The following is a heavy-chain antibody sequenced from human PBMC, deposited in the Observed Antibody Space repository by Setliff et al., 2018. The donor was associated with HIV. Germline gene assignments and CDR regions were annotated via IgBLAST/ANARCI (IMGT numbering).Heavy chain of an antibody. D-gene: IGHD1-26*01. CDR2: INPNSGDT. CDR3: ARLWENWPGPHYYFDY. CDR1: GYIFTVYH. J-gene: IGHJ4*02. V-gene: IGHV1-2*02. Sequence: ASVKVSCKASGYIFTVYHMHWVRQAPGQGLEWMGWINPNSGDTKYAEKFQGRVTMTSETSISTAYMELSRLRFDDTAVYYCARLWENWPGPHYYFDYWGQGALVTV.